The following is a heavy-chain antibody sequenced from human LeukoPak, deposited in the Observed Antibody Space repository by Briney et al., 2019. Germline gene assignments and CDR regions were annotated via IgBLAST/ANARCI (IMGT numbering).Heavy chain of an antibody. Sequence: SSETLSLTCTVSGGSISSYYWSWIRQPAGKGLEWIGYIYDSGSTNYNPSLKSRVTISVDTSKNQFSLKLSSVTAADTAVYYCATSLSNYYNYYMNVWGKGTTVTVSS. J-gene: IGHJ6*03. CDR2: IYDSGST. CDR3: ATSLSNYYNYYMNV. CDR1: GGSISSYY. D-gene: IGHD2/OR15-2a*01. V-gene: IGHV4-59*01.